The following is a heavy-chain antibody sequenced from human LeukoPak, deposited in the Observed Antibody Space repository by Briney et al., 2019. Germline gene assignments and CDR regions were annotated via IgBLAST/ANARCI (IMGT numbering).Heavy chain of an antibody. D-gene: IGHD3-22*01. CDR2: IYYSGST. Sequence: PSETLSLTCTVSGGSISSGGYYWSWIRQHPGKGLEWIGYIYYSGSTYYNPSLKSRVTISVDTSKNQFSLKLSSVTAADTAVYYCARGPDGIVVVPWCAFDIWGQGTMVTVSS. CDR1: GGSISSGGYY. CDR3: ARGPDGIVVVPWCAFDI. V-gene: IGHV4-31*03. J-gene: IGHJ3*02.